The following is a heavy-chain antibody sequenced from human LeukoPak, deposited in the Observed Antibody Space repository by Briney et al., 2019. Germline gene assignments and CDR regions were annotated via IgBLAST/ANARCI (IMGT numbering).Heavy chain of an antibody. CDR1: GFTFSSYA. V-gene: IGHV3-21*01. J-gene: IGHJ4*02. D-gene: IGHD4-17*01. CDR3: ARGHTAVTRHFDF. Sequence: GGSLRLSCAASGFTFSSYAMTWVRQAPGKGLEWVSIISSGSSAIFSADALKGRFTISRDDAKNLLYLDMNSLRAEDTAVYYCARGHTAVTRHFDFWGQGTLVTVSS. CDR2: ISSGSSAI.